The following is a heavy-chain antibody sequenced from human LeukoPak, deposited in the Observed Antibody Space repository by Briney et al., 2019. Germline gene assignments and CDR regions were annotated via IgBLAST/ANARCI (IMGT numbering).Heavy chain of an antibody. Sequence: SETLSLTCAVSGGSISSSNWWSWVRQPPGKGLEWIGEIYHSGSTNYNPSLKSRVTISVDKSKNQFSLKLSSVTAADTAVYYCARRGFGSGRHYYYYYMDVWGKGTTVTISS. V-gene: IGHV4-4*02. CDR3: ARRGFGSGRHYYYYYMDV. CDR2: IYHSGST. D-gene: IGHD3-10*01. J-gene: IGHJ6*03. CDR1: GGSISSSNW.